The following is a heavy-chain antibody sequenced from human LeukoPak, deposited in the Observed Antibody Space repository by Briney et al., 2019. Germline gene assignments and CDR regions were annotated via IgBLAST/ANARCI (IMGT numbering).Heavy chain of an antibody. Sequence: GGSLRLSCAASGFTFSTYAMSWVRQSPGKGLEWVSAISGSGGSTYYADSVKGRFTISRDNSKNTLDLQMNSLRAEHTAVYYCAREYSGSTSCMGFDYWGQGTLVTVSS. CDR2: ISGSGGST. D-gene: IGHD2-2*01. V-gene: IGHV3-23*01. J-gene: IGHJ4*02. CDR3: AREYSGSTSCMGFDY. CDR1: GFTFSTYA.